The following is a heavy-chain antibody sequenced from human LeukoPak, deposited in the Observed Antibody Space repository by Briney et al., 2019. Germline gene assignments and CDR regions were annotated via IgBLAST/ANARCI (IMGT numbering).Heavy chain of an antibody. V-gene: IGHV4-61*08. CDR1: GASVSTTAYF. J-gene: IGHJ6*03. CDR3: ARGVGATPVRYYYMDV. CDR2: IYYSGST. D-gene: IGHD1-26*01. Sequence: SETLSLTCSVSGASVSTTAYFWNWIRQPPGKGLEWIEYIYYSGSTNYNPSLKSRVTISVDMSKNQFSLKLSSVTAADTAVYYCARGVGATPVRYYYMDVWGKGTTVTVSS.